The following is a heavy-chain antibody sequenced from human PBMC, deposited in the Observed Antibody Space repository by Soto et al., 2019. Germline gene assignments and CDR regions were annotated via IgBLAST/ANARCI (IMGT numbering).Heavy chain of an antibody. J-gene: IGHJ5*02. V-gene: IGHV1-3*01. CDR3: ARGIATGQLDP. D-gene: IGHD2-15*01. CDR2: INPDNGNT. CDR1: GYTFTRYT. Sequence: RASVKVSCKASGYTFTRYTMNWVRRSPVQGLEWMGCINPDNGNTKSSQKFQDRVIITRDTSASTAYMDLSSPRSEDTAVYYCARGIATGQLDPWGQGTLVTVSS.